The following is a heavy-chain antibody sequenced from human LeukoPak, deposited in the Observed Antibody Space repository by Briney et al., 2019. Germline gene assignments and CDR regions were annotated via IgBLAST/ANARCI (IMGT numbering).Heavy chain of an antibody. Sequence: ASVKVSCKASGYTFTSYYMHWVRQAPGQGLEWMGWINPNSGGTNYAQKFQGRVTMTRDTSISTAYMELSRLRSDDTAVYYCARMTYYYDSSGYSLLDYWGQGTLVTVSS. J-gene: IGHJ4*02. CDR1: GYTFTSYY. CDR3: ARMTYYYDSSGYSLLDY. V-gene: IGHV1-2*02. D-gene: IGHD3-22*01. CDR2: INPNSGGT.